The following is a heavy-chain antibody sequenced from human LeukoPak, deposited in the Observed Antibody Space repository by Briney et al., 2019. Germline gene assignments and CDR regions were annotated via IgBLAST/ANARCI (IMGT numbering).Heavy chain of an antibody. Sequence: SETLSLTCTVSGGSISSYYWSWIRQPPGKGLEWIGYIYYSGSTNYNPSLKSRVTISVDTSKNQFSLKLSSVTAADTAVYYCARNRADSDTVFDYWGQGTLVTVSS. V-gene: IGHV4-59*01. CDR3: ARNRADSDTVFDY. CDR2: IYYSGST. CDR1: GGSISSYY. D-gene: IGHD2-8*02. J-gene: IGHJ4*02.